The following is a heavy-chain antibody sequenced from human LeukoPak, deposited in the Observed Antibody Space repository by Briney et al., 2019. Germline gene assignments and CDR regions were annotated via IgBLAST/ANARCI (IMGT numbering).Heavy chain of an antibody. D-gene: IGHD3-10*01. Sequence: SETLSLTCAVYGGSFSGYYWSWIRQPPGKGLEWIGEINHSGSTNYNPSLKSRVTISVDTSKNQFSLKLSSVTAADTAVYYCARRRIYGSGSTLPDYWGQGTPVTVSS. V-gene: IGHV4-34*01. CDR2: INHSGST. J-gene: IGHJ4*02. CDR1: GGSFSGYY. CDR3: ARRRIYGSGSTLPDY.